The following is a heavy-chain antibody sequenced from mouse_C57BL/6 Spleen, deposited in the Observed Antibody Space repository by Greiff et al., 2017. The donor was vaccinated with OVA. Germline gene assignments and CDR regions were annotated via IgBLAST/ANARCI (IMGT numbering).Heavy chain of an antibody. J-gene: IGHJ3*01. CDR1: GYTFTSYW. CDR2: IYPGSGST. Sequence: QVQLQQSGAELVKPGASVKMSCKASGYTFTSYWITWVKQRPGQGLEWIGDIYPGSGSTNYNEKFKSKATLTVDTSSSTAYMQLSSLTSEDSAVYYCARSYYGSSHEGFAYWGQGTLVTVSA. D-gene: IGHD1-1*01. CDR3: ARSYYGSSHEGFAY. V-gene: IGHV1-55*01.